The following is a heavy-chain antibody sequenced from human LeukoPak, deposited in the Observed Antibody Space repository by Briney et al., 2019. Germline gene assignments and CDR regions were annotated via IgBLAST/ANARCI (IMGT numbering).Heavy chain of an antibody. J-gene: IGHJ6*03. Sequence: GGSLRLSCAASGFTFSSYGMHWVRQAPGKGLEWVAFIRYDGSNKYYADSVKGRFTISRDNAKNSLYLQMNSLRAEDTAVYYCARGGIGYYYYYYMDVWGKGTTVTVSS. CDR2: IRYDGSNK. V-gene: IGHV3-30*02. CDR3: ARGGIGYYYYYYMDV. D-gene: IGHD1-26*01. CDR1: GFTFSSYG.